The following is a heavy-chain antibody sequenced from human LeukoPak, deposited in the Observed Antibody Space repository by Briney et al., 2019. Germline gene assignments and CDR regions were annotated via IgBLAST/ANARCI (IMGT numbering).Heavy chain of an antibody. CDR2: INHSGST. Sequence: PSETLSLTCTVSGGSISSYYWSWIRQPPGKGLEWIGEINHSGSTNYNPSLKSRVTISVDTSKNQFSLKLSSVTAADTAVYYCARRDIVVVPAAIANWFDPWGQGTLVTVSS. V-gene: IGHV4-34*01. CDR3: ARRDIVVVPAAIANWFDP. CDR1: GGSISSYY. D-gene: IGHD2-2*01. J-gene: IGHJ5*02.